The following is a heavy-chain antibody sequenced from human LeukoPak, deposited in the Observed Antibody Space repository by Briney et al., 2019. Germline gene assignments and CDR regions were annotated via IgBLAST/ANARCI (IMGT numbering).Heavy chain of an antibody. Sequence: ETLSLTCAVYGGSFSGYYWSWIRQPPGKGLEWIGEINHSGSTNYNPSLKSRVTISVGTSKNQFSLKLSSVTAADTAVYYCASLVAAAGTPYWGQGTLVTVSS. V-gene: IGHV4-34*01. D-gene: IGHD6-13*01. CDR2: INHSGST. CDR1: GGSFSGYY. CDR3: ASLVAAAGTPY. J-gene: IGHJ4*02.